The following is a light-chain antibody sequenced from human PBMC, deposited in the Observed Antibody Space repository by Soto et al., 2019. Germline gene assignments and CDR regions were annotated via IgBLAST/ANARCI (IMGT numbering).Light chain of an antibody. V-gene: IGLV2-14*01. CDR1: SSDVGGYNY. Sequence: QSALTQPASVSGSDGQSITISCTGTSSDVGGYNYVSWYQQRPGKAPKLIIYEVSNRPSGVSNRFSGSKSGNMASLTISGLQGDDEADYYCSSYASSSPYVFGTGTKLTVL. J-gene: IGLJ1*01. CDR2: EVS. CDR3: SSYASSSPYV.